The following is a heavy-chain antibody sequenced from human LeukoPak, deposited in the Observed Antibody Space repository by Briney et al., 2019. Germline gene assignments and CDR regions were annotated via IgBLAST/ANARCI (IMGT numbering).Heavy chain of an antibody. CDR1: GYSISSGYY. J-gene: IGHJ4*02. D-gene: IGHD2-15*01. CDR2: INHSGST. V-gene: IGHV4-38-2*01. CDR3: AAYCSGGSCYSDSDY. Sequence: KSSETLSLTCAVSGYSISSGYYWGWIRQPPGKGLEWIGSINHSGSTDYNPSLKSRVTISADTSKNQFSLELSSVTAADTAVYYCAAYCSGGSCYSDSDYWGQGTLVTVSS.